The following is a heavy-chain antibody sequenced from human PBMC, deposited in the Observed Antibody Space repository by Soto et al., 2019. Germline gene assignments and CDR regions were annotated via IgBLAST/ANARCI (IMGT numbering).Heavy chain of an antibody. CDR1: GYSFTYSD. V-gene: IGHV1-8*02. Sequence: GASVKVSCKTSGYSFTYSDINWIRQAPGQGLEWMGWLNPKNGATGSAVKCKGRLTMTSDAASTTVFMELRGLRSEDTAVYYCARVKGYGSGSEGFDTWGQGTMVTVSS. CDR2: LNPKNGAT. D-gene: IGHD3-10*01. CDR3: ARVKGYGSGSEGFDT. J-gene: IGHJ4*02.